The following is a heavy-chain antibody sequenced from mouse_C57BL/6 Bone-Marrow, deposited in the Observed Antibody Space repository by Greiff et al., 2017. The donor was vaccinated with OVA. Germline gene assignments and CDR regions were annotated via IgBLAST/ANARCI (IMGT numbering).Heavy chain of an antibody. CDR1: GYTSTSYW. CDR3: ARRRLLRLWFAY. Sequence: VQLQQPGAELVKPGASVKLSCKASGYTSTSYWMHWVKQRPGQGLEWIGMIHPNSGSTNYNEKFKSKATLTVDKSSSTAYMQLSSLTSEDSAVYYCARRRLLRLWFAYWGQGTLVTVSA. J-gene: IGHJ3*01. V-gene: IGHV1-64*01. D-gene: IGHD1-2*01. CDR2: IHPNSGST.